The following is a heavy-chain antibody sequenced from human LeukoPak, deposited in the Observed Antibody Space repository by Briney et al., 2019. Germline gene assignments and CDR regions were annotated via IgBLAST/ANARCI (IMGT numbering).Heavy chain of an antibody. CDR3: AKSLDYDILTGYDP. V-gene: IGHV3-23*01. D-gene: IGHD3-9*01. CDR2: ISGSGGST. Sequence: GRRNTKRKELEWVSAISGSGGSTYYADSVKGRFTISRDNSKNTLYLQMNSLRAEDTAVYYCAKSLDYDILTGYDPWGQGTLVTVSS. J-gene: IGHJ5*02.